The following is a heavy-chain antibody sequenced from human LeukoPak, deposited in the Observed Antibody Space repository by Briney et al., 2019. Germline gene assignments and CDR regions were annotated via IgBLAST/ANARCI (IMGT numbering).Heavy chain of an antibody. CDR1: GFTFSSYA. J-gene: IGHJ4*02. CDR2: SGSGGNT. V-gene: IGHV3-23*01. CDR3: AKDLYGDYDFDC. D-gene: IGHD4-17*01. Sequence: GGSLRLSYAASGFTFSSYAMSWVRQAPGKGLEWVSVSGSGGNTYYADSVKGRFTISRDNSKNTLYLQLNSLRAEDTAVYYCAKDLYGDYDFDCWGQGTLVTVSS.